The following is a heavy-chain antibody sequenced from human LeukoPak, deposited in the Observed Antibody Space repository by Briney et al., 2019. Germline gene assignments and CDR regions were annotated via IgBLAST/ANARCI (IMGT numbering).Heavy chain of an antibody. CDR3: AREFGNFYWLEGGYLYNWFDP. J-gene: IGHJ5*02. CDR1: GYSISSGYY. D-gene: IGHD3-9*01. CDR2: IYHSGST. V-gene: IGHV4-38-2*02. Sequence: KPSETLSLTCTVSGYSISSGYYWGWIRQPPGEGLEWIGSIYHSGSTSYTPSLKSRLTISVDTSKRQFSLKLSSVTAADTAVYYCAREFGNFYWLEGGYLYNWFDPWGQGTLVTVSS.